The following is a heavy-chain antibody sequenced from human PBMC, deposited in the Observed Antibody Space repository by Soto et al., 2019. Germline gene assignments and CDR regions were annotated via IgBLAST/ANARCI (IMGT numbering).Heavy chain of an antibody. CDR2: ISGSGGST. CDR1: GFTFSSYA. V-gene: IGHV3-23*01. CDR3: AKVPPSYGSGSQRLVDY. J-gene: IGHJ4*02. Sequence: EVPLLESGGGLVQPGGSLRLSCAASGFTFSSYAMSWVRQAPGKGLEWVSAISGSGGSTYYADSVKGRFTISRDNSKNTLYLQMNSLRAEDTAVYYCAKVPPSYGSGSQRLVDYWGQGTLVTVSS. D-gene: IGHD3-10*01.